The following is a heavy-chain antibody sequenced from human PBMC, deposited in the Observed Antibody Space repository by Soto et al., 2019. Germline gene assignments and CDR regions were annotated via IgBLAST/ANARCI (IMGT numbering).Heavy chain of an antibody. CDR1: GFTFSNYG. V-gene: IGHV3-30*18. J-gene: IGHJ5*02. CDR2: ISYDGSNK. Sequence: QVQLVESGGGVVQPGRSLRLSCAASGFTFSNYGIHWVRQAPGKGLEWVAVISYDGSNKYYADSVKGRFTISTDNSKNTLYLQMNSLRAEDTAVYYCAKGDWFDPWGQGTLVTVSS. CDR3: AKGDWFDP.